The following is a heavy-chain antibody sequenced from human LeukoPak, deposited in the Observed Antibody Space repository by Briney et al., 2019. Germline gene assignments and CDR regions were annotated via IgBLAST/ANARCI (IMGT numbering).Heavy chain of an antibody. D-gene: IGHD6-13*01. Sequence: SETLSLTCTVSGGSISSYYWNWIRQPPGKGLEWIGYIYSSGSTKYNPSLKSRVTMSVDTSKNQFSLKLSSVTAADTAVYYCAREVSGAGHFGYWGQGTLVTVSS. CDR1: GGSISSYY. CDR2: IYSSGST. J-gene: IGHJ4*02. V-gene: IGHV4-59*01. CDR3: AREVSGAGHFGY.